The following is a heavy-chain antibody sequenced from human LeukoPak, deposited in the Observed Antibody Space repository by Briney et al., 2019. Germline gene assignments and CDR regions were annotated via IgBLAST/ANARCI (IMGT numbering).Heavy chain of an antibody. D-gene: IGHD6-19*01. V-gene: IGHV3-9*01. CDR1: GFTFDDYA. J-gene: IGHJ4*02. Sequence: GRSLRLSCAASGFTFDDYAMHWVRQAPGKGLEWVSGISWNSGSIGYAASVKGRFTISRDHAKNSLYLQMNSLRAEDTALYYCAKGQAVAGPCDYWGQGTLVTVSS. CDR3: AKGQAVAGPCDY. CDR2: ISWNSGSI.